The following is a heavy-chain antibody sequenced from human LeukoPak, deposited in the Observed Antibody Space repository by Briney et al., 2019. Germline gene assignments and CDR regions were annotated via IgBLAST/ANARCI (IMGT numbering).Heavy chain of an antibody. D-gene: IGHD3-22*01. CDR3: AGTYYYDSSGYYSLDY. CDR2: INHSGST. J-gene: IGHJ4*02. V-gene: IGHV4-34*01. CDR1: GVSFSGYY. Sequence: SETLSLTCAVYGVSFSGYYWSWIRQPPGKGLEWIGEINHSGSTNYNPSLKSRVTISVDTSKNQFSLKLSSVTAADTAVYYCAGTYYYDSSGYYSLDYWGQGTLVTVSS.